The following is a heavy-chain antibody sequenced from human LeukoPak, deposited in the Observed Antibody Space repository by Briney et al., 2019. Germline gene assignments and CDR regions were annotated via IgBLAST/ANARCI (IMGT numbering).Heavy chain of an antibody. J-gene: IGHJ4*02. CDR3: AKDLRVWGSFSEGFDY. D-gene: IGHD3-16*01. CDR1: GFTFSSYG. Sequence: GGSLRLSCAASGFTFSSYGMSWVRQAPGRGLEWVSAISGSGGSTYYADSVKGRFTISRDNSKNTLYLQMNSLRAEDTAVYYCAKDLRVWGSFSEGFDYWGQGTLVTVSS. CDR2: ISGSGGST. V-gene: IGHV3-23*01.